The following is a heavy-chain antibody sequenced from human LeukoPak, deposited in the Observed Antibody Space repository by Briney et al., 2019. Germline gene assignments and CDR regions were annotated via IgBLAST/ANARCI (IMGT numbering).Heavy chain of an antibody. J-gene: IGHJ3*01. CDR2: LGAGGDA. D-gene: IGHD3/OR15-3a*01. CDR1: GFDHNNYD. Sequence: GGSLRLSCVASGFDHNNYDMHWVRQGTGKGLEWVSALGAGGDAYYAASVKGRFTISREKAKNSWYLQMNSLRAEDTALYYCAGENTASGDWDAIDLWGQGTMVTVSS. V-gene: IGHV3-13*01. CDR3: AGENTASGDWDAIDL.